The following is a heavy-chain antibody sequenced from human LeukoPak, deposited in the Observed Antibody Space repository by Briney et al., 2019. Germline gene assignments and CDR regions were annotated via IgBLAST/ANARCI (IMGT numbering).Heavy chain of an antibody. J-gene: IGHJ4*02. CDR2: INPNSGGT. Sequence: ASVKVSCKASGYTFTGYYMHWVRQAPGQGLEWKGWINPNSGGTNYAQKFQGRVTMTRDTSISTAYMELSRLRSDDTAVYYCARESGYNYYFDYWGQGTLVTVSS. CDR3: ARESGYNYYFDY. CDR1: GYTFTGYY. V-gene: IGHV1-2*02. D-gene: IGHD3-3*01.